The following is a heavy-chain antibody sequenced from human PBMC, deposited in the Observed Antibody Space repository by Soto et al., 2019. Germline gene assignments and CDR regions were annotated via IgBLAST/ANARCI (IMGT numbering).Heavy chain of an antibody. CDR1: GYTFKSYQ. CDR3: ARDTDLTLVTTLDY. V-gene: IGHV1-3*04. J-gene: IGHJ4*02. Sequence: GASVKVSGKASGYTFKSYQIYWVRQAPGQRLECMGWINISNGNTEYSQNFQGRVTMTRDTSASTAYMELSSLRSEDTAVYYCARDTDLTLVTTLDYWGQGTPVTVSS. CDR2: INISNGNT. D-gene: IGHD4-17*01.